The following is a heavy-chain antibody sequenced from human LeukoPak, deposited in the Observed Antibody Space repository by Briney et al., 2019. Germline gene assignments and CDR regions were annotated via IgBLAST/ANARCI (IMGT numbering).Heavy chain of an antibody. Sequence: PGGSLRLSCSASGFTFSNYTMHWVRQAPGKGLEYVSAISMNGGSTYYADSVKGRFTISRDNAKNTLYLQMSSLRPEDTAVYYCVKGRGYYGSGICRTRWDFDYWGQGTLVTVSS. CDR1: GFTFSNYT. V-gene: IGHV3-64D*08. D-gene: IGHD3-10*01. CDR2: ISMNGGST. CDR3: VKGRGYYGSGICRTRWDFDY. J-gene: IGHJ4*02.